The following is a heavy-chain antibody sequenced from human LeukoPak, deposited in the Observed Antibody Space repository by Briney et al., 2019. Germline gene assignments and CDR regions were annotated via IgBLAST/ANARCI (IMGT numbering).Heavy chain of an antibody. V-gene: IGHV3-20*04. CDR1: GFTFDDYG. J-gene: IGHJ6*03. D-gene: IGHD2-8*01. Sequence: GGSLRLSCAASGFTFDDYGMSWVRQAPGKGLEWVSGINWNGGSTGYADSVKGRFTISRDNSKNTVYLQMNSLAPEDTAVYYCARVSNAYDYYYMDVWGKGTTVTVSS. CDR2: INWNGGST. CDR3: ARVSNAYDYYYMDV.